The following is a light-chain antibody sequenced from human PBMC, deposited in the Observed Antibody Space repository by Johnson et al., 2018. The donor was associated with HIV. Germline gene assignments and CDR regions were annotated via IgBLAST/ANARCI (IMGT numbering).Light chain of an antibody. CDR2: DNN. Sequence: SVLTQPPSVSAAPGQTVTISCSGSSSNVGSSFVSWYRQVPGTAPKLLIYDNNKRPSGIPDRFSGSKSGTSATLGITGLQTGDEADYYCGTWDSSLRGVFGTGTKVTVL. V-gene: IGLV1-51*01. CDR1: SSNVGSSF. J-gene: IGLJ1*01. CDR3: GTWDSSLRGV.